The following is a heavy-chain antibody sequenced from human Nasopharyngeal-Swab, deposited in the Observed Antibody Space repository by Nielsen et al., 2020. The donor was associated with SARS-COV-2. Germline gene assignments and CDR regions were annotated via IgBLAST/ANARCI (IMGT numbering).Heavy chain of an antibody. Sequence: SFTCAVLGGSFISSNWWSWVRQPPGKGLEWIGEIYHSGSTNYNPSLKSRVTISVDKSKNQFSLKLSSVTAADTAVYYCARDRSGGFDYWGQGTLVTVSS. CDR3: ARDRSGGFDY. D-gene: IGHD2-15*01. J-gene: IGHJ4*02. CDR1: GGSFISSNW. CDR2: IYHSGST. V-gene: IGHV4-4*02.